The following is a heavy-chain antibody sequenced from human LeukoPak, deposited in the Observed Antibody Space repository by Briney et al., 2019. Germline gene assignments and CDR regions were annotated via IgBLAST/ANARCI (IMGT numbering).Heavy chain of an antibody. D-gene: IGHD3-10*01. CDR1: GGSFSGYY. CDR3: ARAPPYYGSGSYSSN. J-gene: IGHJ4*02. V-gene: IGHV4-34*01. Sequence: SETLSLTCAVYGGSFSGYYWSWIRQPPGKGLEWIGEINHSGSTNYNPSLKSRVTISVDTSKNQFSLKLSSVTAAGTAVYYCARAPPYYGSGSYSSNWGQGTLVTVSS. CDR2: INHSGST.